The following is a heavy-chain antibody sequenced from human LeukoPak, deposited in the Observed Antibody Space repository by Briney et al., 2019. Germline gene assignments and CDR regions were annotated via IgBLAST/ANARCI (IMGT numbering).Heavy chain of an antibody. CDR3: ATDPHVLLWFGEPTGDYFDY. V-gene: IGHV3-30*02. CDR1: GFTFRSYG. D-gene: IGHD3-10*01. J-gene: IGHJ4*02. Sequence: PGGSLRLSCAASGFTFRSYGMHWVRQAPGKGLECVAFIRYDGSNKYYADSVKGRFTISRGNSKNTLYLQMNSLRAEDTAVYYCATDPHVLLWFGEPTGDYFDYWGQGTLVTVSS. CDR2: IRYDGSNK.